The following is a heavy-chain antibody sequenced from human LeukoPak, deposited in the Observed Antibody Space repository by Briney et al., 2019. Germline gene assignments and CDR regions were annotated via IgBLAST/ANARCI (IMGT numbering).Heavy chain of an antibody. V-gene: IGHV3-21*01. CDR3: ARSFQAAAGSFDY. D-gene: IGHD6-13*01. CDR1: GFTFSSYT. Sequence: GGSLRLSCAASGFTFSSYTMNWVRQAPGKGLEWVSSISSSSSYIYYADSVKGRFTISRDNAKNSLYLQMNSLRAEDTAVYYCARSFQAAAGSFDYWGQGTLVTVSS. J-gene: IGHJ4*02. CDR2: ISSSSSYI.